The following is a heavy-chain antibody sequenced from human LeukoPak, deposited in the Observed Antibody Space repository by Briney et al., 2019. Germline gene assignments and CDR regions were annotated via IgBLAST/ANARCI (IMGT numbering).Heavy chain of an antibody. J-gene: IGHJ4*02. CDR1: GFTFDDYA. D-gene: IGHD3-9*01. CDR2: ISGDGGST. CDR3: AKDNMDILTGYYPTFDY. Sequence: GGSLRLSCAASGFTFDDYAMHWARQAPGKGLEWVSLISGDGGSTYYADSVKGRFTISRDNSKNSLYLQMNSLRTEDTALYYCAKDNMDILTGYYPTFDYWGQGTLVTVSS. V-gene: IGHV3-43*02.